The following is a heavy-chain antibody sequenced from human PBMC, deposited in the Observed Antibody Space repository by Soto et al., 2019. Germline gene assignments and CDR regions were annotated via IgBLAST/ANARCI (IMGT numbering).Heavy chain of an antibody. D-gene: IGHD3-10*01. CDR1: GYTFTGYY. CDR2: INPNSGGT. V-gene: IGHV1-2*04. J-gene: IGHJ6*03. Sequence: GASVKVSCKASGYTFTGYYMHWVRQAPGQGLEWMGWINPNSGGTNYAQKFQGWVTMTRDTSISTAYMELSRLRSDDTAVYYCARDGYGSGIPSYYMEVWGKGTTVTVSS. CDR3: ARDGYGSGIPSYYMEV.